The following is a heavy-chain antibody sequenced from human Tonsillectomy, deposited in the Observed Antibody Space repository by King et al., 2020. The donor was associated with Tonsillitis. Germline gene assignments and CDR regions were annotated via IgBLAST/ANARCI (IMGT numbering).Heavy chain of an antibody. Sequence: VQLVESGGGVVQPGRSLRLSCAASGFTFNNYAMHWVRQAPGKGLEWVAVISYIGNNKFYADSVKGRFTISRDNSKNTLYLQMNSLRPEDTAVYYCARDPEASGWHLVFDLWGRGTLVTVSS. V-gene: IGHV3-30-3*01. J-gene: IGHJ2*01. CDR1: GFTFNNYA. CDR3: ARDPEASGWHLVFDL. D-gene: IGHD6-19*01. CDR2: ISYIGNNK.